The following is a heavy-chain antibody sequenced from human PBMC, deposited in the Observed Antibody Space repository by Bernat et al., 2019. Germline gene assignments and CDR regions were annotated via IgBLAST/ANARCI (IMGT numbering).Heavy chain of an antibody. D-gene: IGHD4-17*01. J-gene: IGHJ4*02. CDR1: GFTFSNYW. V-gene: IGHV3-74*01. CDR3: ARDGYGDYSTFDY. CDR2: ISSDGSTT. Sequence: EVQLVESGGGFVQPGGSLRLSCAASGFTFSNYWMHWVRQAPGKGLVWVSRISSDGSTTSYADSVKGRFTISRDNAKNTLFLQMNSLRAEDTAVYYCARDGYGDYSTFDYWGQGTLVTVSS.